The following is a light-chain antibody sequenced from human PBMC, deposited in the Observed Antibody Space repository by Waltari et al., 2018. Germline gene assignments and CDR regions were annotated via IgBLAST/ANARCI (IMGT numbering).Light chain of an antibody. V-gene: IGKV1-17*01. CDR2: SAS. Sequence: DIQMTPSPSSLSAFVGDRVTITCRASQGIGNDLGWYQQKPGKAPKRLIYSASSLQPGVPSRFSGSGSGTEFTLTISSLQPEDFASYYCLQYNNYPWTFGQGTKVEIK. CDR3: LQYNNYPWT. J-gene: IGKJ1*01. CDR1: QGIGND.